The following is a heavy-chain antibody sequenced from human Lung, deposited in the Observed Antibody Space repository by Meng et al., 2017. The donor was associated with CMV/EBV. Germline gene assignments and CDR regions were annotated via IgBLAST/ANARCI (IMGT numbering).Heavy chain of an antibody. Sequence: GESLKISCAASAFTVSSKYMSWVRRAPGQGLQWVSLIYSDGTTYYAESVKGRFTISRDVSKNTLYLQMNSLRAEDTAVYDCAAAPHRGGTDCCPLESWGQGTQVTVSS. J-gene: IGHJ4*02. CDR1: AFTVSSKY. CDR2: IYSDGTT. D-gene: IGHD2-21*01. V-gene: IGHV3-53*01. CDR3: AAAPHRGGTDCCPLES.